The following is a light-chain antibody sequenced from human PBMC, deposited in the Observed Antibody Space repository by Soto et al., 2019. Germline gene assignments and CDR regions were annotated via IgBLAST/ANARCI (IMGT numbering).Light chain of an antibody. CDR2: DVS. J-gene: IGKJ4*01. CDR3: HQRSNWPLT. CDR1: QSVSSY. V-gene: IGKV3-11*01. Sequence: EVVLTQSPDTLSLSPGGSATLSCRASQSVSSYLAWYQQRPGQALRLLIYDVSKRATGIPARFSGSGSRTDFTLTITSLEAEDFAIYFCHQRSNWPLTFGGGTKLEIK.